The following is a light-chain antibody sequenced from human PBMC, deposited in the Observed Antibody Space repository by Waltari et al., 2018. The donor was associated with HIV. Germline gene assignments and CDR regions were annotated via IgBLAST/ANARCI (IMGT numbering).Light chain of an antibody. J-gene: IGLJ2*01. V-gene: IGLV2-8*01. CDR1: NGDISDYNY. Sequence: QSALTQSPSASGSPGQSVNISCTGANGDISDYNYVSWYQQHSDRPPKLIIFEVTKRPSGVPVRFSGAKSGNTASLFVSGLQPEDEATYFCSSFAGTHKLFGGGTKLTVL. CDR3: SSFAGTHKL. CDR2: EVT.